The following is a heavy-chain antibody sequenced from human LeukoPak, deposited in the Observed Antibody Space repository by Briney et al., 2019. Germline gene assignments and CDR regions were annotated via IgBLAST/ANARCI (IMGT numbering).Heavy chain of an antibody. V-gene: IGHV3-66*01. CDR1: GFTVSSSY. CDR2: IFSGGGT. CDR3: ARGGVVYPDSFDI. D-gene: IGHD2-15*01. J-gene: IGHJ3*02. Sequence: GGSLRLSCAASGFTVSSSYMNWVRQAPGKGLEWVSLIFSGGGTYYADSVKGRFTVSRDNSKNTLFLQMNSLRAEDTAVYYCARGGVVYPDSFDIWGRGTMVTVSS.